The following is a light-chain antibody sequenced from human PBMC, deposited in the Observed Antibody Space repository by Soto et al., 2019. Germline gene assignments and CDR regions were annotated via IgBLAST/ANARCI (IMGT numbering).Light chain of an antibody. CDR3: NSYTLSRTVI. J-gene: IGLJ2*01. CDR2: AVT. CDR1: SSDVGAHDF. V-gene: IGLV2-14*01. Sequence: QSALTQPASVSGSPGQSITISCSGTSSDVGAHDFVSWYQHHPDKAPKVIIFAVTKRPSGVSNRFSGSKTGNTASLTISGLQAEDEADYYCNSYTLSRTVIFGGGTKLTVL.